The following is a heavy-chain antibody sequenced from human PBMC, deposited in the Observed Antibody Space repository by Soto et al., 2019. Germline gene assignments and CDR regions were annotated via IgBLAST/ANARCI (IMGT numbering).Heavy chain of an antibody. J-gene: IGHJ5*02. CDR1: GGSISSSSYY. V-gene: IGHV4-39*01. Sequence: QLQLQESGPGLVKPSETLPLTCTVSGGSISSSSYYWGWIRQPPGKGLEWIGSIYYSGSTYYNPSLKSRVTISVDTSKNHFSLKMSSGTAADTAVYYCARHRRSPSRGWFALVAPPDPWGQGTLVTVSS. D-gene: IGHD6-19*01. CDR2: IYYSGST. CDR3: ARHRRSPSRGWFALVAPPDP.